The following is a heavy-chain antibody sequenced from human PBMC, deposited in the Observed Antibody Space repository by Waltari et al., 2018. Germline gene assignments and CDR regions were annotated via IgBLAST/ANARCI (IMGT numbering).Heavy chain of an antibody. D-gene: IGHD3-10*01. CDR1: GFTFSSYS. V-gene: IGHV3-21*01. Sequence: EVQLVESGGGLVKPGGSLRLSCAASGFTFSSYSMNWVRQAPGKGLEWVSSISISSSYIYYADSGKGRLTIARDNAKNSLYLQMNSLRAEDTAVYYCARVGTYGSYYYMDVWGKGTTVTVSS. CDR3: ARVGTYGSYYYMDV. CDR2: ISISSSYI. J-gene: IGHJ6*03.